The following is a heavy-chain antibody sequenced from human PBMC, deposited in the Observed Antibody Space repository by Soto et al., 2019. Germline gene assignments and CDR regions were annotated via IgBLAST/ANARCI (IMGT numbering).Heavy chain of an antibody. J-gene: IGHJ4*02. CDR1: GFTFSNAW. CDR2: IKSKIDGGTT. Sequence: EVQLVESGGDLVKPGGSLRLSCAASGFTFSNAWMNWVRQAPGKGLEWVGRIKSKIDGGTTDYPAPVKGRFTISRADSKHTLYLKMNSLKTEDTAVYYCTTDTFYDVLTGSGTNPYYFDYWGQGTLVTVSS. CDR3: TTDTFYDVLTGSGTNPYYFDY. D-gene: IGHD3-9*01. V-gene: IGHV3-15*07.